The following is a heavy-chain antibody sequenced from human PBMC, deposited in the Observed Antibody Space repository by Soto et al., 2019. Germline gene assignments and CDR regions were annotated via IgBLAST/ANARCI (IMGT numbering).Heavy chain of an antibody. Sequence: QVQLVESGGGVFQPGRSLRLSCAASGFTFSSYGMHWVRQAPGKGLEWVAVIWYDGSNKYYADSVKGRFTISRDNSKNTLYLQMNSLRAEDTAVYYCARDYGKNLPKNWYFDLWGRGTLVTVSS. CDR2: IWYDGSNK. J-gene: IGHJ2*01. D-gene: IGHD3-10*01. CDR3: ARDYGKNLPKNWYFDL. CDR1: GFTFSSYG. V-gene: IGHV3-33*01.